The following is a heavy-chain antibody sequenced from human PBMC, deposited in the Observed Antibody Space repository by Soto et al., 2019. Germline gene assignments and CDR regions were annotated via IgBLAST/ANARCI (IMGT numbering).Heavy chain of an antibody. D-gene: IGHD2-15*01. V-gene: IGHV1-58*02. J-gene: IGHJ6*02. CDR3: SADRPDIGVGWWV. CDR1: GSGFISSG. Sequence: SVKVSCKASGSGFISSGIQWVRQAHGQRLEWIGWTVVASGQTNYAQNFRGRVAITRDTSTATAYIELTGLTSEDTAVYFCSADRPDIGVGWWVWGQGTTVTVS. CDR2: TVVASGQT.